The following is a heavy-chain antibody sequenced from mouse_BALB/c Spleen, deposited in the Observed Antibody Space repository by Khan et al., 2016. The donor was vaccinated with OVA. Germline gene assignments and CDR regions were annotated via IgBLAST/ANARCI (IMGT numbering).Heavy chain of an antibody. V-gene: IGHV5-6*01. CDR3: ARLAYYYDSEGFAY. D-gene: IGHD1-1*01. CDR2: VSTGGHYT. J-gene: IGHJ3*01. CDR1: GFTFSTYG. Sequence: EVELVESGGDVVKPGGSLKLSCAASGFTFSTYGMSWVRQTPDKRLEWVATVSTGGHYTYYPDTVKGRFSISRDNAKNTLYLPMSSLKPEDTAMFYCARLAYYYDSEGFAYWGQGTRVTVSA.